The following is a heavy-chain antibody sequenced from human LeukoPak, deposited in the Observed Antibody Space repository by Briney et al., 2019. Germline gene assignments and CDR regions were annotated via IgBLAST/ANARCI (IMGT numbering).Heavy chain of an antibody. CDR2: INHSGST. Sequence: PSETLSLTCAVSGGSITSDNWWTWVRQPPGKGLEWIGEINHSGSTKYNPSLKSRVAMSVDKSKNQFSLKLSSVTAADTAVYYCARGGWYSSSWSFDYWGQGTLVTVSS. J-gene: IGHJ4*02. V-gene: IGHV4-4*02. CDR3: ARGGWYSSSWSFDY. CDR1: GGSITSDNW. D-gene: IGHD6-13*01.